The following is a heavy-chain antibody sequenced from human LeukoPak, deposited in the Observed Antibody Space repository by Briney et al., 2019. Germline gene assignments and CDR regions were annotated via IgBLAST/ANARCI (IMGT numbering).Heavy chain of an antibody. CDR1: GGSIRNYY. CDR3: ARQRCLGSSCHFDY. D-gene: IGHD6-13*01. Sequence: SKTLSLTCTVSGGSIRNYYWSWIRQPPGKGLEWIGYIYYSESTNNNFSLKSRVTISLDTSKNQFSLKLSSVTAADTAVYYCARQRCLGSSCHFDYWGQGTLVTVSS. V-gene: IGHV4-59*08. CDR2: IYYSEST. J-gene: IGHJ4*02.